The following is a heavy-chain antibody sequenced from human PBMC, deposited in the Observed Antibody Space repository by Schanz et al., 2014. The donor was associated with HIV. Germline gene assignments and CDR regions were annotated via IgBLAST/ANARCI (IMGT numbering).Heavy chain of an antibody. Sequence: QVQLVESGGGVVQPGRSLRLSCAASGFTFSSYGMHWVRQAPGKGLEWVAVIWFDGSNKYYADSVKGRFTISRDNSKKTLYLQMNRLRAGDTAVYYCASTEFPYSSSSDYYYGMDVWGQGTTVTVSS. CDR3: ASTEFPYSSSSDYYYGMDV. V-gene: IGHV3-33*01. CDR2: IWFDGSNK. CDR1: GFTFSSYG. J-gene: IGHJ6*02. D-gene: IGHD6-6*01.